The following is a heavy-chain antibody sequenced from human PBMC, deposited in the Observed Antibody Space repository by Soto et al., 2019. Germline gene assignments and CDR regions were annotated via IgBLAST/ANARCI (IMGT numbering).Heavy chain of an antibody. D-gene: IGHD3-10*01. CDR1: DSTFSSSF. CDR3: TRGLTTRTYYK. CDR2: INPGGDSA. V-gene: IGHV1-46*01. J-gene: IGHJ4*02. Sequence: QVQLVQSGADVKKPGTSVKISCTSSDSTFSSSFVHWVRQSSGQGFEWMGIINPGGDSATYAQKFLGRLSVTRDTTSNTVYLELSRLTTQDTAIYYCTRGLTTRTYYKWGQGTLVNVSS.